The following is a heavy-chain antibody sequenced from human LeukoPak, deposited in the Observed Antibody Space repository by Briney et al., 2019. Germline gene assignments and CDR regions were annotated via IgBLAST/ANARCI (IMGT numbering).Heavy chain of an antibody. CDR1: GFTFSSYC. V-gene: IGHV3-30*03. J-gene: IGHJ6*02. CDR3: AREEYKYGLGALDV. Sequence: PGRSLRLSCAASGFTFSSYCMHWVRQAPGKGLEWVAVISIDGNTQYYADSVRGRFSISRDNSKNTLYLEMSSLRGEDTGIFYCAREEYKYGLGALDVWGQGTTVTVSS. CDR2: ISIDGNTQ. D-gene: IGHD5-18*01.